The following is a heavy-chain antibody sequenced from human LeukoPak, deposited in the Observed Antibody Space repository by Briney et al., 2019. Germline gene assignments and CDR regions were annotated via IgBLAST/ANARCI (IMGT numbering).Heavy chain of an antibody. D-gene: IGHD3-3*01. V-gene: IGHV3-23*01. J-gene: IGHJ5*02. Sequence: GGSLRLSCAASGFTFSSSAMSWVRQVPGKGLEWVSGISASGGSTSYADSVRGRFTISRDNSKNTLYVQMNSLRAEDTATYYCAKDPSYDFWSGPPGGNWFDPWGQGTLVAVSS. CDR2: ISASGGST. CDR1: GFTFSSSA. CDR3: AKDPSYDFWSGPPGGNWFDP.